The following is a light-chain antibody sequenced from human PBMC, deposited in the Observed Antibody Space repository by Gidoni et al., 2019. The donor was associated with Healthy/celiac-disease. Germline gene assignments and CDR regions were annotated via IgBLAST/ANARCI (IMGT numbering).Light chain of an antibody. CDR3: QQRSNWPPLT. Sequence: EIVLTQSPATLSLSPGERATLSCRASQSVSSYLAWYQQNPGQAPRLLIYDASNRATGIPAMFSGSGSGTDFTLTISSLEPEDFAVYYCQQRSNWPPLTFGGGTKVEIK. J-gene: IGKJ4*01. V-gene: IGKV3-11*01. CDR1: QSVSSY. CDR2: DAS.